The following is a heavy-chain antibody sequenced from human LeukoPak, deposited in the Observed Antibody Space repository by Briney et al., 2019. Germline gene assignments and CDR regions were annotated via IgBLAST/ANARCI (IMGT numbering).Heavy chain of an antibody. CDR2: ISSSSNYI. J-gene: IGHJ3*02. D-gene: IGHD2-2*01. CDR1: GFTFSSYT. Sequence: GGSLRLSCAASGFTFSSYTMNWVRQAPGKGLEWVSSISSSSNYIYYSDSVKGRFTISRDDAKNSLFLQMNSLRAEDTAVYYCARGTSAFDIWGQGTMVTVSS. V-gene: IGHV3-21*01. CDR3: ARGTSAFDI.